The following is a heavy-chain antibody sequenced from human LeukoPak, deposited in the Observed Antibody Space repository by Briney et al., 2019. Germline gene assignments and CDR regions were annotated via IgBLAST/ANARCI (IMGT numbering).Heavy chain of an antibody. V-gene: IGHV1-69*06. CDR1: GGTFSSYA. CDR3: ARKQQRLVRYNWFDP. J-gene: IGHJ5*02. CDR2: IIPIFGTA. Sequence: ASVKVSCKASGGTFSSYAISWVRQAPGQGLEWMGGIIPIFGTANYAQKFQGRVTITADKSTSTAYMELSSLRSEDTAVYYCARKQQRLVRYNWFDPWGQGTLVTVSS. D-gene: IGHD6-13*01.